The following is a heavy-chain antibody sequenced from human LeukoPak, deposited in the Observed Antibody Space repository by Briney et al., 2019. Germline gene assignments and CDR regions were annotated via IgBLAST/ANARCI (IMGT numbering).Heavy chain of an antibody. V-gene: IGHV1-2*02. CDR1: GYTFSVYY. J-gene: IGHJ4*02. Sequence: ASVTVSFKASGYTFSVYYMHWVRQAPGQGLEWMGWINPNSGGTNYAQKFQGRVTMTRGTSISTAYMELSRLRSDDTAVYYCARGTWGVVGGYDYWGQGTLVTVSS. D-gene: IGHD1-26*01. CDR3: ARGTWGVVGGYDY. CDR2: INPNSGGT.